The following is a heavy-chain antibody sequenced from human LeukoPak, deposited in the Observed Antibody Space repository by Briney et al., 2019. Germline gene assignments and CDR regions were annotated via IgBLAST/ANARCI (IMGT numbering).Heavy chain of an antibody. V-gene: IGHV3-7*01. Sequence: GGSLRLSCAASGVTFSSYWMSWVRQTPGKGLEWVANMNQDGSGKYYLDSVKGRFTISRDNAENSLYLQMNSLRAEDTAVYYCARGDNWNYGVDYWGQGTLVTVSS. D-gene: IGHD1-7*01. CDR3: ARGDNWNYGVDY. CDR1: GVTFSSYW. J-gene: IGHJ4*02. CDR2: MNQDGSGK.